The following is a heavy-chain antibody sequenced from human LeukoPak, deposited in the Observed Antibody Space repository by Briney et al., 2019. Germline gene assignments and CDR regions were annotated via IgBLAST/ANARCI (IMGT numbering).Heavy chain of an antibody. CDR1: GGSISSGDYY. Sequence: SETLSLTCTVSGGSISSGDYYWSWIRQPPGKGLEWIGYFYYSGSTYYNPSLKSRVTISVDTSKNQFSLKLGSVTAADTAVYYCARVGLEDFDYWGQGTLVTVSS. D-gene: IGHD1-1*01. V-gene: IGHV4-30-4*08. CDR3: ARVGLEDFDY. CDR2: FYYSGST. J-gene: IGHJ4*02.